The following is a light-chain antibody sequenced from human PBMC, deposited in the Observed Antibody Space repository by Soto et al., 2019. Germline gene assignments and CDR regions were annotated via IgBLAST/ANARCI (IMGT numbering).Light chain of an antibody. V-gene: IGKV3-20*01. Sequence: EIVLTQSPGTLSLSPGERATLSCRASQSVSSSYLAWYQQKPGQAPRLLIYGASSRATGIQDRFSGSGSGTEFTLTIKSLQSEDFAVYYCQQYNNWPRTFGQGTKVDIK. CDR1: QSVSSSY. J-gene: IGKJ1*01. CDR3: QQYNNWPRT. CDR2: GAS.